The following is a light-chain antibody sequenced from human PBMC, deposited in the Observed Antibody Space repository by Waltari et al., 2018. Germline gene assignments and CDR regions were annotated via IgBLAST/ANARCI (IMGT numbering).Light chain of an antibody. CDR3: QQGYSTPLT. J-gene: IGKJ1*01. Sequence: DIQMTQSPSSLSASVGDRVTITCRASQSISSYLNWYQQKPGKAPKLLIYAASSLQSGVPSRFSGSGSGTEFTITIRSLQPDDFATYYCQQGYSTPLTFGQGTKVEIK. CDR1: QSISSY. V-gene: IGKV1-39*01. CDR2: AAS.